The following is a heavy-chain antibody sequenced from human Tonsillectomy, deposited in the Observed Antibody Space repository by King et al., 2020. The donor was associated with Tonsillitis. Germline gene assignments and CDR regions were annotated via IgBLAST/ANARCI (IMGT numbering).Heavy chain of an antibody. CDR1: GFTFSSYG. D-gene: IGHD6-13*01. Sequence: VQLVESGGGVVQPGRSLRLSCAASGFTFSSYGMHWVRQAPGKGLEWVAVISYDGSNKYYADSVKGRFTISRDNSKNTLYLQMNSLRAEDTAVFYFAKDGTCSSIPNSGGWPNWFDPWGQGTLVTVSS. V-gene: IGHV3-30*18. CDR2: ISYDGSNK. CDR3: AKDGTCSSIPNSGGWPNWFDP. J-gene: IGHJ5*02.